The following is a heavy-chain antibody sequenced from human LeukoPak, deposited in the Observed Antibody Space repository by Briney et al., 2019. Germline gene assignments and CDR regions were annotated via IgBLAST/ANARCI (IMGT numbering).Heavy chain of an antibody. D-gene: IGHD6-6*01. J-gene: IGHJ4*02. CDR3: ATRESSSHNFDY. CDR1: GYTFTSYW. Sequence: KLGESLKISCKGSGYTFTSYWIGWVRQMPGKGLEWMGIIYPGDSDTRYSPSFQGQVTISADKSISTAYLQWSSLKASDTAIYYCATRESSSHNFDYWGQGTLVTVSS. V-gene: IGHV5-51*01. CDR2: IYPGDSDT.